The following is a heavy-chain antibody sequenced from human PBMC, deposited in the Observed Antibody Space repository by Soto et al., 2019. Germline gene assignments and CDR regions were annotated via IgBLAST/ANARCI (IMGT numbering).Heavy chain of an antibody. CDR2: IIPIFGTA. CDR3: ASNFPPPVTTFRYYYGMDV. Sequence: QVQLVQSGAEVKKPGSSVKVSCKASGGTFSSYAISWVRQAPGQGLEWMGGIIPIFGTANYAQKFQGRVTITADESTSTAHMELSSLRSEDTAVYYCASNFPPPVTTFRYYYGMDVWGQGTTVTVSS. CDR1: GGTFSSYA. V-gene: IGHV1-69*01. D-gene: IGHD4-17*01. J-gene: IGHJ6*02.